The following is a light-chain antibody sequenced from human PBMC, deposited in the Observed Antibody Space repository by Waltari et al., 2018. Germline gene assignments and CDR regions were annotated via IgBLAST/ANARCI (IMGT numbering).Light chain of an antibody. CDR3: ATWDDSLSVVV. CDR2: MTS. V-gene: IGLV1-47*01. J-gene: IGLJ2*01. Sequence: QSVLTQPLSASGTPGQRLTISCFGGSSNIGSYDVYSYQQHPGTAPKLPIHMTSQRPSGVPDRFSGSKSGTSASLAISGLRSEDEADYYCATWDDSLSVVVFGGGTKLTVL. CDR1: SSNIGSYD.